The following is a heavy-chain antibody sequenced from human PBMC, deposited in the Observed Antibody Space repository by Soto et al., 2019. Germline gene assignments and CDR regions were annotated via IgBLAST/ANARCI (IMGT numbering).Heavy chain of an antibody. CDR2: MNPNSGNT. Sequence: ASVKVCCKASGYTFTSYDINWVRQATGQGLEWMGWMNPNSGNTGYAQKFQGRVTMTRNTSISTAYMELSSLRSEDTAVYYCARGNGYDPDAYYYYYMDVWGKGTTVTVSS. CDR3: ARGNGYDPDAYYYYYMDV. D-gene: IGHD5-12*01. V-gene: IGHV1-8*01. CDR1: GYTFTSYD. J-gene: IGHJ6*03.